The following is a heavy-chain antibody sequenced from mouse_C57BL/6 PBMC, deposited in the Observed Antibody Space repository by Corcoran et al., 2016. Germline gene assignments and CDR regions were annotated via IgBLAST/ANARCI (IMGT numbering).Heavy chain of an antibody. J-gene: IGHJ4*01. CDR2: INPNNGGT. Sequence: EVQLQQSGPELVKPGASVKISCKASGYTFTDYYMNWVKQSHGKSLEWIGDINPNNGGTSYNQKFKGKATLTVDKSSSTAYMELRSLTSEDSAVYYWARPYYAMDYWGQGTSVTVSS. CDR3: ARPYYAMDY. V-gene: IGHV1-26*01. CDR1: GYTFTDYY.